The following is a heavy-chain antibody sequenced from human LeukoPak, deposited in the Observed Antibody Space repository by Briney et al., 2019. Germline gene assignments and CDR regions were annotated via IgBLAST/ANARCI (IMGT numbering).Heavy chain of an antibody. CDR1: GFSFSSYW. J-gene: IGHJ5*02. V-gene: IGHV5-51*01. CDR3: ARQDPLMQGFDP. Sequence: GESLRISCQGSGFSFSSYWVAWVRQMPGQGLEWMGIIYAADSDTRYSPSFQGQVTISADKSISTAYLQWSSLKASDTAMYYCARQDPLMQGFDPWGQGTLVTVSS. CDR2: IYAADSDT. D-gene: IGHD3-16*01.